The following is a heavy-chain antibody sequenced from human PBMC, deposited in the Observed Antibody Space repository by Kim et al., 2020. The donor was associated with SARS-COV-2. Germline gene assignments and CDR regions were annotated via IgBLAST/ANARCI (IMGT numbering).Heavy chain of an antibody. CDR3: ARMGSPDAFDI. CDR2: A. Sequence: ADYAKQCQGRVTITADKSTSTAYMELSSLGSEDTAVYYCARMGSPDAFDIWGQGTMVTVSS. V-gene: IGHV1-69*02. D-gene: IGHD3-10*01. J-gene: IGHJ3*02.